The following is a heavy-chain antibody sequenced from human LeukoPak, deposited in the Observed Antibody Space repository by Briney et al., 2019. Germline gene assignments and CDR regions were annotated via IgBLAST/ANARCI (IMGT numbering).Heavy chain of an antibody. J-gene: IGHJ6*03. CDR2: IKQDGSEK. CDR1: GFTFSSYW. Sequence: GGSLRLSCAASGFTFSSYWMSWVRQAPGKGLEWVANIKQDGSEKYYVDSVKGRFTISRDNAKNSLYLQMNSLRAEDTAVYYCARENWYYDSSGYSGMDYYYYYMDVWGKGTTVTVSS. D-gene: IGHD3-22*01. CDR3: ARENWYYDSSGYSGMDYYYYYMDV. V-gene: IGHV3-7*01.